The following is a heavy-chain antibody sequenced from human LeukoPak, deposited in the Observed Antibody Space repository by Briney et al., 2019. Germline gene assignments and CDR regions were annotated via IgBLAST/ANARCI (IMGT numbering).Heavy chain of an antibody. CDR2: IRYDGSNK. Sequence: GSLRLSCAASGFTFSSYGMHWVRQAPGKGLEWVAFIRYDGSNKYYADSVMGRFTISRDNAKNSLYLQMSSLRAEDTAVYYCARSPNYKGYFDYWGQGTLVTVSS. CDR1: GFTFSSYG. CDR3: ARSPNYKGYFDY. V-gene: IGHV3-30*02. J-gene: IGHJ4*02. D-gene: IGHD3-10*01.